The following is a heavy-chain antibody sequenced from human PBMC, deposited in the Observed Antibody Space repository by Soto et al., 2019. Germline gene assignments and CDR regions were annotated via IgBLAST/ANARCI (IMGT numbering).Heavy chain of an antibody. CDR2: IYYSGSI. CDR3: ARRPCSGGSYFGRGNGVRFDP. V-gene: IGHV4-39*01. Sequence: SETLSLTCTVSGGSISSSSYYWGWIRQPPGKGLEWIGSIYYSGSIYYNPSLESRVTISVDTSKNQILLSLTSVTAADTALYYCARRPCSGGSYFGRGNGVRFDPWGQGTLVTVSS. J-gene: IGHJ5*02. D-gene: IGHD2-15*01. CDR1: GGSISSSSYY.